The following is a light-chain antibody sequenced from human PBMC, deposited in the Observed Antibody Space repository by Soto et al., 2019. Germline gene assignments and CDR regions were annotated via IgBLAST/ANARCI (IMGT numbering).Light chain of an antibody. CDR3: QQANSFPIT. J-gene: IGKJ5*01. Sequence: DIQMTQSPSSVSASVGDRVTITCRASQGITNRLAWYQQKPGKAPKLLIYEASSLQSGVPSRISGSGSWTDFTLTISSLQPEDFATYYCQQANSFPITFGQGTRLEIK. V-gene: IGKV1D-12*01. CDR1: QGITNR. CDR2: EAS.